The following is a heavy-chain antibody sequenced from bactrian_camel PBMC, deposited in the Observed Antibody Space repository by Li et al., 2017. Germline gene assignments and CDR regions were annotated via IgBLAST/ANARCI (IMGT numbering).Heavy chain of an antibody. CDR3: AAGLKWCRQGYPTADFRY. CDR1: EYTFSSKC. Sequence: LVESGGGSVEAGGSLRLSCVVPEYTFSSKCAGWFRQVPGKEREGIAAICTGVGITYYDDSVKDRFTIQDNTEHAVDLQMNSLQPDDTAMYYCAAGLKWCRQGYPTADFRYLGQGTQVTVS. D-gene: IGHD2*01. V-gene: IGHV3-3*01. CDR2: ICTGVGIT. J-gene: IGHJ6*01.